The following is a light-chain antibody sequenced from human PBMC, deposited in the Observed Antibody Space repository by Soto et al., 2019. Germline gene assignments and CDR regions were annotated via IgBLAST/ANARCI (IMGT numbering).Light chain of an antibody. Sequence: DIQMPQSPSSLSASVGDRVTFTCQASQNINNYLNWYQQKPGKSPRLLIYDASNLETGVPSRFSGSGSETDFTFTISSLQPEDVATYYCQQYDDLPLTLGGGTKVEIK. CDR3: QQYDDLPLT. V-gene: IGKV1-33*01. CDR2: DAS. CDR1: QNINNY. J-gene: IGKJ4*02.